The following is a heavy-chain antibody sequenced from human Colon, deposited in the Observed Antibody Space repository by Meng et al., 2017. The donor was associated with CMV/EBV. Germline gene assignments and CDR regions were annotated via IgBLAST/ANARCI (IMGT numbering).Heavy chain of an antibody. CDR3: ARDTLRFLEYQFHYYGMDV. Sequence: SETLSLTCSVYNGSFSGYYWNWIRQFPGKGLEWIGEINHSGSTNYNPSLQSRVTISLDKSKTQFSLRLSSVTAADTAVYYCARDTLRFLEYQFHYYGMDVWGLGTTVTV. CDR1: NGSFSGYY. J-gene: IGHJ6*02. CDR2: INHSGST. V-gene: IGHV4-34*01. D-gene: IGHD3-3*01.